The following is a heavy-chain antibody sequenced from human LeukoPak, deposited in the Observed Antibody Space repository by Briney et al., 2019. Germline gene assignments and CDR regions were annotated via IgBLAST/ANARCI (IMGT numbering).Heavy chain of an antibody. D-gene: IGHD2-2*01. CDR2: IKHSGST. V-gene: IGHV4-34*01. Sequence: PSETLSLTCAVYGGSFSGYYWSWIRQPPGMGLEWIGEIKHSGSTNYNPSLKSRVTISVDTSKNQFSLKLSSVTAADTAVYYCARARRGYCSSTSCPTANDYWGQGTLVTVSS. J-gene: IGHJ4*02. CDR3: ARARRGYCSSTSCPTANDY. CDR1: GGSFSGYY.